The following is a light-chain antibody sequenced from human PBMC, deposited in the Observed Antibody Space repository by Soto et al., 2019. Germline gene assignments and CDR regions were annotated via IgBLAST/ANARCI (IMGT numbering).Light chain of an antibody. V-gene: IGKV1-9*01. Sequence: IQLTQSPSSLSASVGDRVTITCRASQGISSYLAWYQQKPGKAPKLLIYAASTLQSGVPSRFSGSGSGTDFTLTISSLQPEDFATYYCQPLNSYCTFGQGTRLEIK. CDR2: AAS. CDR3: QPLNSYCT. CDR1: QGISSY. J-gene: IGKJ5*01.